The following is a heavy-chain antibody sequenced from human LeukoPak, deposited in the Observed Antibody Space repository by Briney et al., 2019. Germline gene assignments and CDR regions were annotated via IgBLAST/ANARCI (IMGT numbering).Heavy chain of an antibody. V-gene: IGHV4-4*09. CDR3: ARRSAARGFYANYYYYMDV. D-gene: IGHD6-6*01. Sequence: KPSETLSLTCTVSGGSISSYYWSWIRQPPGKGLEWIGYIYTSGSTNYNPSLKSRVTISVDTSRNQFSLKLSSVTAADTAVYYCARRSAARGFYANYYYYMDVWGKGTTVTVSS. J-gene: IGHJ6*03. CDR2: IYTSGST. CDR1: GGSISSYY.